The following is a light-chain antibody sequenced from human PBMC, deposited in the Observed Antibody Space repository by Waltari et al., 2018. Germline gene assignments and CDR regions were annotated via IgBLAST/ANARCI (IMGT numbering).Light chain of an antibody. V-gene: IGKV3-20*01. Sequence: CRASQSLTYSCLAGYQQKPGQAPRLLIYGASSRATGIPDRFSGSGSGTDFTLTISRLEPEDFAVYYCQQCDSSPGTFGQGTKVEVK. CDR3: QQCDSSPGT. CDR2: GAS. J-gene: IGKJ1*01. CDR1: QSLTYSC.